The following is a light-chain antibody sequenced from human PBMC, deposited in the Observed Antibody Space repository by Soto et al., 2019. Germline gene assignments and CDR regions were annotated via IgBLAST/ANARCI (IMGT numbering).Light chain of an antibody. CDR1: QTVSAY. CDR2: DTS. V-gene: IGKV3-11*01. J-gene: IGKJ2*01. CDR3: QQRSTWPPD. Sequence: EIVLTQSPDTLSLSPGERAIISCRASQTVSAYLAWYQQKPGLAPRLLMYDTSNRATGIPARFSGSGYGTHFTLTISSLEPEDFAVYYCQQRSTWPPDFGQGTKLEMK.